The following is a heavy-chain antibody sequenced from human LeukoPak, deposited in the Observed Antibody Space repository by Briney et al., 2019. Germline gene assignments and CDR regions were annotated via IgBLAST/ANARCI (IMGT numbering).Heavy chain of an antibody. D-gene: IGHD3-16*01. V-gene: IGHV4-38-2*01. CDR3: ARRGGSRYFDY. CDR1: SYSISSGYY. CDR2: IYHSGST. J-gene: IGHJ4*02. Sequence: ASETLSLTCAVSSYSISSGYYWDWIRQPPGKGLEWIGSIYHSGSTYYNPSLKSRVTILVETSKNQFSLKLSSVTAADTAVYYCARRGGSRYFDYWGQGTLVTVSS.